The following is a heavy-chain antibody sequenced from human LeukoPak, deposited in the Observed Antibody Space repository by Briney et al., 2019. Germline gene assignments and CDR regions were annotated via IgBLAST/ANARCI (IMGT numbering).Heavy chain of an antibody. J-gene: IGHJ6*03. CDR1: GFTFSRNV. Sequence: GGSLRLSCAASGFTFSRNVMHWVRQAPGKGLEWEALISYDGNNKFYADSVKGRFTISRDNSRNTLYLQMNSLRGEDAAVYSCARGGIPTGPYYYFYYMDVWGKGTAVTVSS. CDR3: ARGGIPTGPYYYFYYMDV. D-gene: IGHD3-10*01. CDR2: ISYDGNNK. V-gene: IGHV3-30*01.